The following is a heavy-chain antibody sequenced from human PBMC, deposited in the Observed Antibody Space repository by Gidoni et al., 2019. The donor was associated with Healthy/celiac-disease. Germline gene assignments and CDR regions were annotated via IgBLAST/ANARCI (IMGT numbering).Heavy chain of an antibody. CDR1: GFTFSSYG. CDR3: AKDEVDYGSGSYYDGYYYYYGMDV. Sequence: QVQLVESVGGVVQPGRSLGLSCASSGFTFSSYGMHLVSQPPGKGLEWVAVISYDGSNKYYADSVKGRFTISRDNSKNTLYLQMNSLRAEDTAVYYCAKDEVDYGSGSYYDGYYYYYGMDVWGQGTTVTVSS. D-gene: IGHD3-10*01. CDR2: ISYDGSNK. J-gene: IGHJ6*02. V-gene: IGHV3-30*18.